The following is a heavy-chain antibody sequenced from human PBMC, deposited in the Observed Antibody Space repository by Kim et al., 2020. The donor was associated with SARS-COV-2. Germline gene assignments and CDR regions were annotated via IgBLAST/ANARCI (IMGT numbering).Heavy chain of an antibody. D-gene: IGHD3-10*01. CDR2: IYPGDSDT. CDR1: GYSFTSYW. V-gene: IGHV5-51*01. J-gene: IGHJ6*02. CDR3: ARHGSGSYYKSYHYGMDV. Sequence: GESLKISCKGSGYSFTSYWTGWVRQMPGKGLEWMGMIYPGDSDTRYSPSFQGQVTISADKSISIVYLQWSSLKASDTGMYYCARHGSGSYYKSYHYGMDVWGQGTSVT.